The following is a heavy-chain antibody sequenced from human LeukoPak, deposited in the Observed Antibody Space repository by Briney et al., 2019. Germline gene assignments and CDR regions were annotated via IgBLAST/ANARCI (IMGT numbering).Heavy chain of an antibody. CDR2: IKQDVGET. CDR3: AKDIVGSSRD. D-gene: IGHD6-6*01. J-gene: IGHJ4*02. CDR1: GFTFSGYW. V-gene: IGHV3-7*03. Sequence: GGSLRLSCAASGFTFSGYWMSWVRQAPGTGLEWVANIKQDVGETYFADSVKGRFIISRDNSKNSLYLQMNSLRAEDTAVYYCAKDIVGSSRDWGQGTLVTVSS.